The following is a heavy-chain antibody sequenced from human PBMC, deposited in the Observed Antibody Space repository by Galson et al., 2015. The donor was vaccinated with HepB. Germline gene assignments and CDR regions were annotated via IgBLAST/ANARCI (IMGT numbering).Heavy chain of an antibody. J-gene: IGHJ1*01. Sequence: SVKVSCKASGYTFTSYGITWVRQAPGLGLEWMGWISGKNGKTNYAQKLQGRVTLTTDTSTTTAYMELRSLRSDDTAVYYCARGHQAGAYEILTDVYGHWGQGTLVTVSS. CDR2: ISGKNGKT. V-gene: IGHV1-18*01. D-gene: IGHD3-9*01. CDR3: ARGHQAGAYEILTDVYGH. CDR1: GYTFTSYG.